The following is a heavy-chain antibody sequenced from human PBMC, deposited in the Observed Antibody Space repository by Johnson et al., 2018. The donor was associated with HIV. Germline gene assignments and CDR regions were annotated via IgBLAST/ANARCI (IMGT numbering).Heavy chain of an antibody. CDR1: GFTFSTYG. CDR2: LRYDGNNK. Sequence: QVQLVESGGGVVQPGRSLRLSCAASGFTFSTYGMHWVRQAPGKGLEWVAFLRYDGNNKYYADSVRGRFTISRDNAKNSLYLQMNSLRAEDTAVYYCATTRWSDTDPFDIWGQGTMVTVSS. V-gene: IGHV3-33*03. CDR3: ATTRWSDTDPFDI. D-gene: IGHD3-3*01. J-gene: IGHJ3*02.